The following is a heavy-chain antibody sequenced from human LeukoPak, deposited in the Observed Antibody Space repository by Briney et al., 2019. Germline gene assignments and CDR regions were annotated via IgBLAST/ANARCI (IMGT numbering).Heavy chain of an antibody. Sequence: SGPTLGKPTQTLTLTCTFSGFSLSTSGGGVGWIRQPPVKALEWLALTYWDGDKRYSPSLKSRLPITTDASKPQVVLTMPNMDPVDTATYYCAHGGEDSSSWPGPRAFDIWGQGTMVTVSS. CDR2: TYWDGDK. CDR3: AHGGEDSSSWPGPRAFDI. J-gene: IGHJ3*02. D-gene: IGHD6-13*01. V-gene: IGHV2-5*02. CDR1: GFSLSTSGGG.